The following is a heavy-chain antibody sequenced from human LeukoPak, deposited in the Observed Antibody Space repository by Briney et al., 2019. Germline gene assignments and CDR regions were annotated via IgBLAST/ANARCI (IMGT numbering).Heavy chain of an antibody. V-gene: IGHV4-31*03. CDR2: IYYGGST. J-gene: IGHJ5*02. Sequence: SQTLSLTCTVSGGSISSGGYYWSWIRQHPGKGLEWIGYIYYGGSTYYNPSLKSRVTISVDTSKNQFSLKLSSVTAADTAVYYCARGPANWFDPWGQGTLVTVSS. CDR1: GGSISSGGYY. CDR3: ARGPANWFDP. D-gene: IGHD1-14*01.